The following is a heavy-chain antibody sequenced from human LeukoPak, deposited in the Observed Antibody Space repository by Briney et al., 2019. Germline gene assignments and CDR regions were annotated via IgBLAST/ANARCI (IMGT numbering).Heavy chain of an antibody. CDR2: INPSGGST. J-gene: IGHJ4*02. CDR1: GYTFTSYY. CDR3: AREAGTAMAPFDY. D-gene: IGHD5-18*01. V-gene: IGHV1-46*01. Sequence: ASVKVSCKASGYTFTSYYIHWVRQAPGQGLEWMGIINPSGGSTSYAQKFQGRVTMTRGTSTSTVYMELSSLRSEDTAVYYCAREAGTAMAPFDYWGQGTLVTVSS.